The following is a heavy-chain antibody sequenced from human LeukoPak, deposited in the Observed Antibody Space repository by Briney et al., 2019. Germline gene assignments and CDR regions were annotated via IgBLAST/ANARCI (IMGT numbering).Heavy chain of an antibody. D-gene: IGHD6-19*01. V-gene: IGHV3-30*02. CDR3: AKDIAVSDSYFDY. CDR2: IRYDAANQ. Sequence: GGSLRLSCGASGFDFSNNGMHWVRQAPGKGPEWVAFIRYDAANQYYADSVKGRFTISRDNSKNTLYLEMDSLRSEDTAIYHCAKDIAVSDSYFDYWGQGTLVTVTS. CDR1: GFDFSNNG. J-gene: IGHJ4*02.